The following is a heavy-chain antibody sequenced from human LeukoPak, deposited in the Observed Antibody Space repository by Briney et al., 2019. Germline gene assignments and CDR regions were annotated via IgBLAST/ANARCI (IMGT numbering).Heavy chain of an antibody. CDR1: GFTFSTSA. J-gene: IGHJ4*02. D-gene: IGHD6-13*01. Sequence: GGSLRLSCAASGFTFSTSAMHWVRQAPGKGLEWVAFIRYDGSNKYYADSVKGRFTISRDNSKNTLYLQMNSLRAEDTAVYYCAKDRGGIAPYYFDYWGQGTLVTVSS. V-gene: IGHV3-30*02. CDR2: IRYDGSNK. CDR3: AKDRGGIAPYYFDY.